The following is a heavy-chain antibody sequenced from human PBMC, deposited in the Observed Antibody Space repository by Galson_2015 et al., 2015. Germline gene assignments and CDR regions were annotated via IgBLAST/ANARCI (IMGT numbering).Heavy chain of an antibody. V-gene: IGHV3-48*01. CDR2: ISKSSDTT. J-gene: IGHJ4*02. D-gene: IGHD3-22*01. CDR3: ARVRSSGYYVADY. Sequence: SLRLSCAASGFTFGSYSVNWVRQAPGKGLEWVSYISKSSDTTYADSVKGRFTISRDNAKNSLYLQMNSLRAEDTAVYYCARVRSSGYYVADYGGQGTLVTVSS. CDR1: GFTFGSYS.